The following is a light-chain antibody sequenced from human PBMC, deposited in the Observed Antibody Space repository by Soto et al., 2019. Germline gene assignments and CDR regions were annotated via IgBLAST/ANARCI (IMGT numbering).Light chain of an antibody. Sequence: QSALTQPASVSGSPGQSIAISCTGTSSDVGGYDYVSWYQQHPDKAPKLMIYEVTKRPSGVSNRFSGSKSGNTASLTSSGLQPEDEADYYCSSHTSGNTRVFGSGTKLTVL. CDR3: SSHTSGNTRV. CDR1: SSDVGGYDY. CDR2: EVT. J-gene: IGLJ1*01. V-gene: IGLV2-14*01.